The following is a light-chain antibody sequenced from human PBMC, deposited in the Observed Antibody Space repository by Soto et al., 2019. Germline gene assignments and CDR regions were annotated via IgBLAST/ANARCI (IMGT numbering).Light chain of an antibody. CDR1: SSDVGGYNY. V-gene: IGLV2-14*01. CDR2: EVT. Sequence: VLTQPASVSGSPGQSITISCTGTSSDVGGYNYVSWYQQHPGKAPKLMIYEVTNRPSGVSNRFSGSKSGNTASLTISGLQAEDEADYYCSSYTSSSTLYVFGTGTKVTVL. J-gene: IGLJ1*01. CDR3: SSYTSSSTLYV.